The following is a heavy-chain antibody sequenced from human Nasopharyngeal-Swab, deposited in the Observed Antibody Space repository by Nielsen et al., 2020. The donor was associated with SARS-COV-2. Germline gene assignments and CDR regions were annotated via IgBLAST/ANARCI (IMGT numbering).Heavy chain of an antibody. CDR2: FDPEDGEK. CDR3: AAQLWSFWFDY. V-gene: IGHV1-24*01. CDR1: GYTLPEVA. D-gene: IGHD3-10*01. J-gene: IGHJ4*02. Sequence: ASVKVSCKVSGYTLPEVAIHWVRQAPGKGPEWMEGFDPEDGEKIYAQKFQGRVTITVHSSTDTAYMELRSLRSEDTAIYYCAAQLWSFWFDYWGQGTLVTVSS.